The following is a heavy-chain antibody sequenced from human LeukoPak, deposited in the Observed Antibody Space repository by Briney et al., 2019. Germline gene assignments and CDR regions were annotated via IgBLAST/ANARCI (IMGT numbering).Heavy chain of an antibody. J-gene: IGHJ6*03. CDR2: IYTSGST. V-gene: IGHV4-4*07. CDR3: AREPTILCGSSTSCYSYYYYMDV. Sequence: SETLSLTCTVSGGSFSSYYWSWIRQPAGKGLEWIGRIYTSGSTNYNPSLKSRVTMSVDTSKNQFSLKLSSVTAADTAVYYCAREPTILCGSSTSCYSYYYYMDVWGKGTTVTVSS. D-gene: IGHD2-2*01. CDR1: GGSFSSYY.